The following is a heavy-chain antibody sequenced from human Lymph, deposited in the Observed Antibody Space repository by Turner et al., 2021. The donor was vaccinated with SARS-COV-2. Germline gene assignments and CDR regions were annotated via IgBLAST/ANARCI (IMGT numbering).Heavy chain of an antibody. CDR1: GYTLTELS. J-gene: IGHJ6*02. CDR3: ATDRSSGWPHYYYYTMDV. CDR2: FDPEDGKT. V-gene: IGHV1-24*01. Sequence: QVQLVQSGAEVKKPGASVKVSGKVSGYTLTELSMHWVRQAPGKGLEWMGGFDPEDGKTIYAQKFQGRVTMTEDTSTDTAYMELSSPRSEDTAVYYCATDRSSGWPHYYYYTMDVWGQGTTVTVSS. D-gene: IGHD6-19*01.